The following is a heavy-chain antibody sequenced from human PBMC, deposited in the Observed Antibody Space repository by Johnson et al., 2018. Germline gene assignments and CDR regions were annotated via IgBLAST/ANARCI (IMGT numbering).Heavy chain of an antibody. J-gene: IGHJ3*02. V-gene: IGHV4-59*01. CDR3: AREAHDAFDI. CDR2: IYYTGTT. Sequence: QVQLQESGPGLVRPSETLSLTCTVSGGSIRSYYWSWIRQPPGKGLEWIGYIYYTGTTNYNPSLKSRLTISVDTSRDQFSLKLSPVTAADTAVYYCAREAHDAFDIWDQGTMVTVSS. CDR1: GGSIRSYY.